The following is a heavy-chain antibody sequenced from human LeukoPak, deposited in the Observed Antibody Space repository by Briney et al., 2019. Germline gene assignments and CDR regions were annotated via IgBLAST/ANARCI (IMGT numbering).Heavy chain of an antibody. CDR1: GFTFRNHW. Sequence: GGSLRLSCAASGFTFRNHWMHWVRQTPGKGLEWVAYISSSGSTIYSADSVKGRFTVSRDNAKNSLFLHMNSLRAEDTAIYYCAIQITMIVVVPYFDYWGQGTLVTVSS. CDR2: ISSSGSTI. CDR3: AIQITMIVVVPYFDY. J-gene: IGHJ4*02. D-gene: IGHD3-22*01. V-gene: IGHV3-11*04.